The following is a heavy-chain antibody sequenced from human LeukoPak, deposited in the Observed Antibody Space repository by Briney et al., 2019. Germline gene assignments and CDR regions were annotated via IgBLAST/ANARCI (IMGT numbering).Heavy chain of an antibody. CDR3: ARGLRDTMVRGALDY. J-gene: IGHJ4*02. CDR1: GGSISSGDYY. V-gene: IGHV4-30-4*02. D-gene: IGHD3-10*01. CDR2: IYYSGST. Sequence: PSETLSLTCTVSGGSISSGDYYWSWIRQPPGKGLEWIGYIYYSGSTYYNPSLKSRVTISVDKSKNQFSLKLSSVTAADTAVYYCARGLRDTMVRGALDYWGQGTLVTVSS.